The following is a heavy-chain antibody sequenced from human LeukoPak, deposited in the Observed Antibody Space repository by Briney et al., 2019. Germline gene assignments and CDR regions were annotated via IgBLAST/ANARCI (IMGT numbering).Heavy chain of an antibody. V-gene: IGHV3-33*01. CDR1: GFTFTRCG. D-gene: IGHD2-2*01. J-gene: IGHJ4*02. CDR3: ARDGCSTSSCYDF. CDR2: IWHDGSKE. Sequence: GGSLSLSCAASGFTFTRCGFHWVRQAPGKGLEWVSVIWHDGSKEYYADSVKGRFTISRDNSKNMLYLQMNSLRVEDTAVYYCARDGCSTSSCYDFWGQGTLVTVSS.